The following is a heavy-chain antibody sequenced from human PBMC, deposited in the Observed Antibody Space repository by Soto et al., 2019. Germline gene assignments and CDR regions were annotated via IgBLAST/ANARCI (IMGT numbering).Heavy chain of an antibody. CDR3: AKDLEDYGSDDSSGFTIGY. Sequence: GGSLRLSCAASGFTFSSYAMSWVRQAPGKGLEWVSAISGSGGSTYYADSVKGRFTISRDNSKNTLYLQMNSLRAEDTAVYYCAKDLEDYGSDDSSGFTIGYWGQGTLVTVSS. CDR2: ISGSGGST. D-gene: IGHD3-22*01. J-gene: IGHJ4*02. V-gene: IGHV3-23*01. CDR1: GFTFSSYA.